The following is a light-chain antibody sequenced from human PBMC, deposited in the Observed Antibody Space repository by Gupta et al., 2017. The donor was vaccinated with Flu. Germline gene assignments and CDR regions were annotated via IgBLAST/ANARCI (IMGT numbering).Light chain of an antibody. Sequence: VTISCSGGSSNIGQNNEYWYQQVPGRTPKLLINRNVERPSGVPDRFSGSKSGTSASLAISGLRSEDEAEYFCAVWDDSVSGRLFGGGTKLTVL. CDR1: SSNIGQNN. CDR3: AVWDDSVSGRL. V-gene: IGLV1-47*01. J-gene: IGLJ3*02. CDR2: RNV.